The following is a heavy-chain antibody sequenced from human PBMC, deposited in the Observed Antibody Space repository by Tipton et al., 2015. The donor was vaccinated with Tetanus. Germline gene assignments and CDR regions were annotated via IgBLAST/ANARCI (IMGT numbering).Heavy chain of an antibody. CDR1: GGSVSSGSYY. V-gene: IGHV4-61*02. CDR2: IYTSGST. D-gene: IGHD3-16*02. Sequence: TLSLTCTVSGGSVSSGSYYWSWIRQPPGKGLEWIGRIYTSGSTNYNPPLKSRVTMSVDTPTNQFSLKLSSVTAADTAVYYCARDLGDYVWGSYPFGNWFDPWGQGTLVTVSS. J-gene: IGHJ5*02. CDR3: ARDLGDYVWGSYPFGNWFDP.